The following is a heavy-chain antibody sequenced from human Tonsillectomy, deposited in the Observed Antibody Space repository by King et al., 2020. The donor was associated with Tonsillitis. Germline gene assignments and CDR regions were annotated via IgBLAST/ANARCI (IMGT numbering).Heavy chain of an antibody. CDR3: AKYFSTWYRLYPPDY. CDR2: ISGSGGGI. CDR1: GFAFSSYA. Sequence: VQLVESGGGLVQPGGSLRLSCAASGFAFSSYAMSWVRQAPGKGLEWVSSISGSGGGIHYADSVKGRFTISREHSKNSLYLQMNSLRAEDTAVYYCAKYFSTWYRLYPPDYWGQGTLVTVSS. V-gene: IGHV3-23*04. J-gene: IGHJ4*02. D-gene: IGHD3-16*02.